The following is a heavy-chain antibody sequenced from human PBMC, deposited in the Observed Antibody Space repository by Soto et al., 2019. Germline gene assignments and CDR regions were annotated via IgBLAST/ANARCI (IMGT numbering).Heavy chain of an antibody. CDR2: INTYNGNT. D-gene: IGHD4-17*01. CDR1: GYTFINYG. V-gene: IGHV1-18*01. Sequence: QVQLVQSGAEVKKPGASVKVSCKASGYTFINYGISWARQAPGQGLEWMGWINTYNGNTNYAQKDQGRVTMTTDTSTRTAYMELRSLTSDDTAVYYCARFLTVTTEDDDWGQGTLVTVSS. CDR3: ARFLTVTTEDDD. J-gene: IGHJ4*02.